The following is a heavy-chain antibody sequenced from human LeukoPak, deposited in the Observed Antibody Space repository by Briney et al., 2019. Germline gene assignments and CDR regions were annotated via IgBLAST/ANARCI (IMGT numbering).Heavy chain of an antibody. D-gene: IGHD6-13*01. CDR2: ISGSGGST. V-gene: IGHV3-23*01. J-gene: IGHJ6*02. Sequence: PGGSLRLSCAASGFTFSSYAMSWVRQAPGKGLEWVSAISGSGGSTYYADSVKGWFTISRDNSKNTLYLQMNSLRAEDTAVYYCAKDQVYSSSWYSYYYYGMDVWGQGTTVTVSS. CDR1: GFTFSSYA. CDR3: AKDQVYSSSWYSYYYYGMDV.